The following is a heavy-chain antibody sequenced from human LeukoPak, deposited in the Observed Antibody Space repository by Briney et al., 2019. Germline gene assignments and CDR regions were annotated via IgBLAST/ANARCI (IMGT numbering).Heavy chain of an antibody. V-gene: IGHV4-34*01. J-gene: IGHJ4*02. D-gene: IGHD3-3*01. CDR1: GGSFSGYY. CDR3: ARGFDFWSGYNFDY. CDR2: INHSGST. Sequence: SETLSLTCAVYGGSFSGYYWSWIRQPPGQGLEWIGEINHSGSTNYNPSLKSRVTISVDTSKNQFSLKLSSVTAADTAVYYCARGFDFWSGYNFDYWGQGTLVTVSS.